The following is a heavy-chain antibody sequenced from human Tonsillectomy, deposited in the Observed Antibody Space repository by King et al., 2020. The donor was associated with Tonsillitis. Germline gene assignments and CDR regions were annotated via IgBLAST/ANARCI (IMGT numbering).Heavy chain of an antibody. V-gene: IGHV4-38-2*02. D-gene: IGHD2-2*01. CDR1: GYSISSGYY. CDR3: ARDKMPGVFQH. CDR2: IYLSGSG. Sequence: QLQESGPGLVKPSETLSLTCSVSGYSISSGYYWGWIRQPPGKGLEWIGSIYLSGSGYYNPSLESRITISVDTSKNQFSLKLNSVTAADTALYYCARDKMPGVFQHWGQGTLVTVSS. J-gene: IGHJ1*01.